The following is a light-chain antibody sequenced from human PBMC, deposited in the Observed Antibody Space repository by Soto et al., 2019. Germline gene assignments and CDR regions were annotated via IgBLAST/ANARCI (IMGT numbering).Light chain of an antibody. Sequence: EIVLTQSPATLSLSQRERATLSCRASQSVSRYLAWYQQKPGQAHRLIIYDASNRATGIPARFSGSVSGTDFTLTISSLEPEDFAVYYGQQRSDWPPITFGQWTRLEIK. CDR3: QQRSDWPPIT. CDR1: QSVSRY. CDR2: DAS. J-gene: IGKJ5*01. V-gene: IGKV3-11*01.